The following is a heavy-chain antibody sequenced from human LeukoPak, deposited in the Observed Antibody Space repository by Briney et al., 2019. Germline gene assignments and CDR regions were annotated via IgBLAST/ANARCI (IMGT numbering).Heavy chain of an antibody. CDR1: GFTFSSYA. V-gene: IGHV3-23*01. J-gene: IGHJ4*02. CDR2: ISGSGGGT. CDR3: AKGHAVYCSSTSCYLDY. Sequence: PGGFLRLSCAASGFTFSSYAMCWVRQAPGKGLEWVSAISGSGGGTYYADSAKGRFTISRDNSKNTLYLQMNRLRAEDTAVYYCAKGHAVYCSSTSCYLDYWGQGTLVTVSS. D-gene: IGHD2-2*01.